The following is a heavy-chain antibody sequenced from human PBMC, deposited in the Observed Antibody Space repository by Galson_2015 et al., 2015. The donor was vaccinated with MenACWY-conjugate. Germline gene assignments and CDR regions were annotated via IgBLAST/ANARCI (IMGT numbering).Heavy chain of an antibody. CDR1: GGSVNTGDSY. Sequence: SETLSLTCTVSGGSVNTGDSYWCWIRQPPGKGLEWIGYVYYGGSTNYNPSLKSRITISGDTSKNQFSLKLSSVTAADTAVYYCARDPGSSGNNYYFDYWGQGTLVIVSS. CDR2: VYYGGST. CDR3: ARDPGSSGNNYYFDY. V-gene: IGHV4-61*08. J-gene: IGHJ4*02. D-gene: IGHD3-22*01.